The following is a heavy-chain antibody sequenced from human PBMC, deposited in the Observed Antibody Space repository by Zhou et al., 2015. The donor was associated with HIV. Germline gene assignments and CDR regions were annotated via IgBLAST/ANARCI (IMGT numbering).Heavy chain of an antibody. V-gene: IGHV3-9*01. CDR3: AREGYCSSTSCYREAFDI. CDR1: GFTFDDYA. Sequence: EVQLVESGGGLVQPGRSLRLSCEASGFTFDDYAMQWVRQAPGKGLEWVSGISWNSVTMGYADSVKGRFTISRDNAKNSLYLEMNSLSAEDTALYYCAREGYCSSTSCYREAFDIWGQGDNGHRLF. D-gene: IGHD2-2*02. CDR2: ISWNSVTM. J-gene: IGHJ3*02.